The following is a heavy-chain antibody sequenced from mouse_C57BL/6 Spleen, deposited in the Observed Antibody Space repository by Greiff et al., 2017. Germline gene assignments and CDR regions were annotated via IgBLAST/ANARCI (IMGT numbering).Heavy chain of an antibody. J-gene: IGHJ3*01. CDR1: GFNIKDDY. D-gene: IGHD2-2*01. CDR2: IDPENGDT. Sequence: EVQLQQSGAELVRPGASVKLSCTASGFNIKDDYMHWVKQRPEQGLEWIGWIDPENGDTEYASKFQGKATITADTSSNTAYLQLSSLTSEDTAVYYCTTGYGNDAAYWGQGTLVTVSA. V-gene: IGHV14-4*01. CDR3: TTGYGNDAAY.